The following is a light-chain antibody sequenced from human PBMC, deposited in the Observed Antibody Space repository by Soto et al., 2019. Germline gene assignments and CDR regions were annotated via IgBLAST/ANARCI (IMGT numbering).Light chain of an antibody. CDR1: QSISNW. J-gene: IGKJ5*01. CDR2: KAS. V-gene: IGKV1-5*03. Sequence: DIQMTQSPSTLSASVGGRVTITCRASQSISNWLAWHQQKPGKAPKLLIYKASSLESGVPSRFSGSGSGTEFTLTISSLQPDDSATYYCQQYETSPLTFGQGTRLEIK. CDR3: QQYETSPLT.